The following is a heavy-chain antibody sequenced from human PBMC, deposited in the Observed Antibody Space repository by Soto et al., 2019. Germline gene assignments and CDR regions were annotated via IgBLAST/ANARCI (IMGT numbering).Heavy chain of an antibody. CDR1: GGSISSYY. Sequence: SLTCTVSGGSISSYYWSWIRQPPGKGLEWIGYIYYSGSTNYNPSLKSRVTISVDTSKNQFSLKLSSVTAADTAVYYCARDWYYYGSGSYYYYYYGMDVWGQGTTVTVSS. V-gene: IGHV4-59*01. J-gene: IGHJ6*02. CDR2: IYYSGST. CDR3: ARDWYYYGSGSYYYYYYGMDV. D-gene: IGHD3-10*01.